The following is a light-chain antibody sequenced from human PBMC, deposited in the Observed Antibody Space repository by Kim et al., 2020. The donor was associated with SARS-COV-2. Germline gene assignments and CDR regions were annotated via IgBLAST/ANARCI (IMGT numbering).Light chain of an antibody. J-gene: IGLJ1*01. Sequence: GQRVTISCSGSSSNIGSNTVNWDRQLPGTAPKLRIYSNNQRPSGVPDRFSGSKSGTSASLAISGLQSEDEADYYCAAWDDSLNGYVFGTGTKVTVL. V-gene: IGLV1-44*01. CDR1: SSNIGSNT. CDR2: SNN. CDR3: AAWDDSLNGYV.